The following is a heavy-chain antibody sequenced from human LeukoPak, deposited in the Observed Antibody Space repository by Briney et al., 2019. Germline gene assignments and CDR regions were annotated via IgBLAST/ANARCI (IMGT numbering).Heavy chain of an antibody. CDR3: ARSYSSGLRSFDY. Sequence: SQTLSLTCTVSGGSISSGRYYWSWIRQPAGKGLEWIGRIYTSGSTNYNPSLKSRVTISVDTSKNQFSLKLSSVTAADTAVYYCARSYSSGLRSFDYWGQGTLVTVSS. CDR2: IYTSGST. CDR1: GGSISSGRYY. V-gene: IGHV4-61*02. J-gene: IGHJ4*02. D-gene: IGHD6-19*01.